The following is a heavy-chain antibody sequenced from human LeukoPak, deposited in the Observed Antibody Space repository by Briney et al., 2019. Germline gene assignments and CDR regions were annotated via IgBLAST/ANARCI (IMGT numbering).Heavy chain of an antibody. D-gene: IGHD3-10*01. J-gene: IGHJ4*02. CDR3: AKDSRITMVRGVSLFDY. CDR1: GFTFSSNG. V-gene: IGHV3-23*01. CDR2: ISGSGGST. Sequence: PGGSLRLSCAASGFTFSSNGMSWVRQAPGKGLEWVSAISGSGGSTYYTDSVKGRFTISRDNSKNTLYLQMNSLRAEDTAVYYCAKDSRITMVRGVSLFDYWGQGTLVTVSS.